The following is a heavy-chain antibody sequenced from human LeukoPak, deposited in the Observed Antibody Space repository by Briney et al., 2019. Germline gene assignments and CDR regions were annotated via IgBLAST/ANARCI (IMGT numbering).Heavy chain of an antibody. CDR1: GFTFSSYG. CDR3: ARHQLSSYYGMDV. D-gene: IGHD2-2*01. Sequence: GGSLRLSCAASGFTFSSYGMHWVRQAPGKGLEWVAVIWYDGSNKYYADSVKGRFTISRDNSKNTLYLQMNSLRAEDTAVYYCARHQLSSYYGMDVWGQGTTVTVSS. J-gene: IGHJ6*02. CDR2: IWYDGSNK. V-gene: IGHV3-33*01.